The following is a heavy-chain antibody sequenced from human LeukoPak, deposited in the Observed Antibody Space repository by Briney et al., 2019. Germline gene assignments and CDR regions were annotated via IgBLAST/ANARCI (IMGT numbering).Heavy chain of an antibody. CDR1: GFTFSSYG. CDR2: ISYDGSNK. D-gene: IGHD3-10*01. CDR3: AKDGSEGTWFGEFFDYFDY. V-gene: IGHV3-30*18. J-gene: IGHJ4*02. Sequence: PGGSLRLSCAASGFTFSSYGMHWVRQAPGKGLEWVAVISYDGSNKYYADSVKGRFTISRDNSKNTLYLQMNSLRTEDTAVYYCAKDGSEGTWFGEFFDYFDYWGQGTLVTVSS.